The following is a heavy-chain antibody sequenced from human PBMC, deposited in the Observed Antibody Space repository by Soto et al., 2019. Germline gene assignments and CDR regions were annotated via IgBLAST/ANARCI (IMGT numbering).Heavy chain of an antibody. CDR2: ISGDGGSS. CDR3: ARHAMGGKYGMDV. J-gene: IGHJ6*02. V-gene: IGHV3-23*01. CDR1: GFTFISYA. D-gene: IGHD6-19*01. Sequence: LRLSCAASGFTFISYAMSWVRQAPGKALEWISAISGDGGSSYYADSVKGRFAFSRDNSKNTLYLQMNSLRAEDTAVYYCARHAMGGKYGMDVWAQGTTVTVSS.